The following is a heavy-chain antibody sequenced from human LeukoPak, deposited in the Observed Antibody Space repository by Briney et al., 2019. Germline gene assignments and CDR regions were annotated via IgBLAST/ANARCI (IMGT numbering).Heavy chain of an antibody. D-gene: IGHD3-10*01. CDR2: ISSSSSYI. CDR3: ARVEVVLWFGERYDAFDI. V-gene: IGHV3-21*01. J-gene: IGHJ3*02. CDR1: GFTFSSYS. Sequence: GGSLRLSCAASGFTFSSYSMNWVRQAPGKGLEWVSSISSSSSYIYYADSVKGRFTISRDNAKNSLYLQMNSLRAEDTAVYYCARVEVVLWFGERYDAFDIWGQGTMVTVSS.